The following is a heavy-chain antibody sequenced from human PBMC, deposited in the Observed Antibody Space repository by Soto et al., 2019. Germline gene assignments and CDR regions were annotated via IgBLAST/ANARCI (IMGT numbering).Heavy chain of an antibody. V-gene: IGHV4-34*01. CDR1: GGSFSGYY. CDR2: INHKGST. Sequence: PSETLSLTCAVYGGSFSGYYWSWIRQPPGKGLEWIGEINHKGSTNYNPSLKSRVTTSVDTSKNQFSLNLNSVTAADTAVYYCARSGLARSGWLMDENWGQGTQVTAPQ. J-gene: IGHJ4*02. CDR3: ARSGLARSGWLMDEN. D-gene: IGHD6-19*01.